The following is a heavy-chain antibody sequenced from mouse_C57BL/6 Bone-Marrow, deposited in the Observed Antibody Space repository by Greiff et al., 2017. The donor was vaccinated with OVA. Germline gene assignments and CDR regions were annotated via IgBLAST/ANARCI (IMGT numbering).Heavy chain of an antibody. J-gene: IGHJ2*01. CDR2: IYPGDGDI. CDR1: GYAFSNYW. Sequence: QVQLQQSGAELVKPGASVKISCKASGYAFSNYWTNWVKQRPGKGLEWIGQIYPGDGDINYNGKFKGKATLTADKSSSTAYMQFSSLTSEDSAVYFCARGAYWGQGTTLTVSS. CDR3: ARGAY. V-gene: IGHV1-80*01.